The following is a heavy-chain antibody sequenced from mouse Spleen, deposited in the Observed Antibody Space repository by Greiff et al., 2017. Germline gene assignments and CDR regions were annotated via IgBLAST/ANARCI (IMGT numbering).Heavy chain of an antibody. CDR3: ARHLDYSYAMDY. D-gene: IGHD1-1*01. CDR1: GFSLTSYG. CDR2: IWSDGST. J-gene: IGHJ4*01. V-gene: IGHV2-6-1*01. Sequence: QVQLQQSGPGLVAPSQSLSITCTVSGFSLTSYGVHWVRQPQGKGLEWLVVIWSDGSTTYNSALKSRLSISKDNSKSQVFLKMNSLQTDDTAMYYCARHLDYSYAMDYWGQGTSVTVSS.